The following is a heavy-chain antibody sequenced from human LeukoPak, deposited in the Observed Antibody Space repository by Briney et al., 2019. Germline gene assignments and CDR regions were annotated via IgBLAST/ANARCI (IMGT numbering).Heavy chain of an antibody. CDR2: IYYSGST. Sequence: SDTLSLTCTVSGGSISSGGYYWSWIRQHPGKGLEWIGYIYYSGSTYYNPSLKSRVTISVDTSKNQFSLKLSSVTAADTAVYYCARGETRYSSSWYEKWGEYYFDYWGQGTLVTVSS. CDR1: GGSISSGGYY. J-gene: IGHJ4*02. V-gene: IGHV4-31*03. D-gene: IGHD6-13*01. CDR3: ARGETRYSSSWYEKWGEYYFDY.